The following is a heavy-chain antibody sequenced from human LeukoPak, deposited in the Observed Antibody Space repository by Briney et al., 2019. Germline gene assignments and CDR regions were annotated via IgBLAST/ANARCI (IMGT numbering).Heavy chain of an antibody. CDR2: MNPNSGNT. J-gene: IGHJ5*02. Sequence: ASVKVSCKASGYTFTSYDINWVRQATGQGLEWMGWMNPNSGNTGYAQKFQGRVTMTRNTSISTAYMELSSLRSEDKAVYYCARVAGRSRGVFDPWGQGTLVTVSS. V-gene: IGHV1-8*01. CDR1: GYTFTSYD. D-gene: IGHD3-22*01. CDR3: ARVAGRSRGVFDP.